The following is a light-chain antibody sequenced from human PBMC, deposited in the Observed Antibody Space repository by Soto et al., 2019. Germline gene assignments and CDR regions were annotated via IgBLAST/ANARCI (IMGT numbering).Light chain of an antibody. J-gene: IGLJ1*01. CDR1: SSNIGSNT. V-gene: IGLV1-44*01. CDR3: AAWDDSLNYV. CDR2: SNN. Sequence: QLVLTQPPSASGTPGQRVTISCSGSSSNIGSNTVNWYQQLPGTAPKLLIYSNNQRPSGVPDRFSGSKSGTSASLAISGLQSEDEADYYCAAWDDSLNYVFGTGTQLTVL.